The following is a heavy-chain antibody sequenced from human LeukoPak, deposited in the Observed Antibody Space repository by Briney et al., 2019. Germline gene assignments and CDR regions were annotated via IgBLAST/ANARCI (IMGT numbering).Heavy chain of an antibody. V-gene: IGHV3-30*18. Sequence: GVLRLSCAASGFTFSSYGMHWGRQAPGKGLEWVAVISYDGSNKYYADSVKGRFTISRDNSKNTLYLQMNSLRAEDTAVYYCAKTDSSGYYYVLGVDYWGQGTLVTVSS. J-gene: IGHJ4*02. CDR1: GFTFSSYG. CDR3: AKTDSSGYYYVLGVDY. CDR2: ISYDGSNK. D-gene: IGHD3-22*01.